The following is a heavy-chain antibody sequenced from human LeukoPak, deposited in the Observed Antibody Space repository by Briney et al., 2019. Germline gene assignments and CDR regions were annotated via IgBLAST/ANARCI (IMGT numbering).Heavy chain of an antibody. CDR2: IYSDSST. J-gene: IGHJ5*02. Sequence: GGSLRLSCAASGFAVSTNYLSWVRQAPGKGLEWVSVIYSDSSTYYTDSVKGRFTISRDNSKNTLYLQVNSLRPEDTAVYYCARDQRSESYYPWGWFDPWGQGTLVTVSS. CDR1: GFAVSTNY. V-gene: IGHV3-66*02. CDR3: ARDQRSESYYPWGWFDP. D-gene: IGHD1-26*01.